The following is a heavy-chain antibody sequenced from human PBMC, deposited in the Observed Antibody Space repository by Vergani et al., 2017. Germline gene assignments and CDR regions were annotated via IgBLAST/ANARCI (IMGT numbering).Heavy chain of an antibody. CDR1: GFTFSSYA. Sequence: EVQLLESGGGLVQPGGSLRLSCAASGFTFSSYAMSWVRQAPGKGLEWVSAISGSGGSTYYADSVKGRFTISRDNSKNTLYLQMNSLRAEDTAVYYCATDRLFGELLISRPESFDYWGQGTLVTVSS. V-gene: IGHV3-23*01. J-gene: IGHJ4*02. CDR2: ISGSGGST. D-gene: IGHD3-10*02. CDR3: ATDRLFGELLISRPESFDY.